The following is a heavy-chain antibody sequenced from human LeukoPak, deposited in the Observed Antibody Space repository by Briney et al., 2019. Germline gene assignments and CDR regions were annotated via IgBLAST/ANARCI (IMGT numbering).Heavy chain of an antibody. V-gene: IGHV3-53*01. CDR1: GFTVSSNY. CDR3: ARDFSECRSCPHDAFDI. D-gene: IGHD3-3*01. J-gene: IGHJ3*02. CDR2: IYSGGST. Sequence: PGGSLRLSCVASGFTVSSNYMTWVRQAPGKGLEWVSLIYSGGSTYYADSVKGRFTISRDNSKNTLYLQMNSLRAEDTAVYYCARDFSECRSCPHDAFDIWGQGTMVTVSS.